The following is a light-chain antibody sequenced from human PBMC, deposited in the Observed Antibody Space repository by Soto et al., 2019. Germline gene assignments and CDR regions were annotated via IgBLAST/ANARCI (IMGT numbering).Light chain of an antibody. J-gene: IGLJ1*01. CDR2: EVS. CDR1: SSDVGGYNY. CDR3: NSYTITSTYA. V-gene: IGLV2-14*01. Sequence: QSVLTQPASVSGSPGQSITISCTGSSSDVGGYNYVSWYQHHPGKAPKLILYEVSNRPSGVSNRFSGSKSGITASLTISGLRAEDEADYYCNSYTITSTYAFGSGTKVTVL.